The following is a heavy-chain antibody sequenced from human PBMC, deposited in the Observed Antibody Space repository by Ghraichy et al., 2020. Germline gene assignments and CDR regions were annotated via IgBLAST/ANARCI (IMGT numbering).Heavy chain of an antibody. V-gene: IGHV4-4*02. CDR1: GGSISSGDW. D-gene: IGHD2-15*01. CDR3: ARVGCSAGNCYIRTFDY. J-gene: IGHJ4*02. Sequence: GTLSLTCAVSGGSISSGDWWGWVRQPPGKGLEWIGKIYHSGSTTYNPSLKSRVTISMDKSKNQFSLKLTSLTAADTAMYYCARVGCSAGNCYIRTFDYWGQGTLVTVSS. CDR2: IYHSGST.